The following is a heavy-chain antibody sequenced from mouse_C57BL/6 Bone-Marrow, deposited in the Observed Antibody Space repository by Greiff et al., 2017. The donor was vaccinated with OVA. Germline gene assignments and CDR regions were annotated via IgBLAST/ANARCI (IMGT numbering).Heavy chain of an antibody. V-gene: IGHV1-20*01. J-gene: IGHJ4*01. CDR1: GYSFTGYF. CDR3: AREGRLRPYAMDY. CDR2: INPYNGDT. Sequence: VQLKQSGPELVKPGDSVKISCKASGYSFTGYFMNWVMQSHGKSLEWIGRINPYNGDTFYNQKFKGKATLTVDKSSSTAHMELRSLTSEDSAVYYCAREGRLRPYAMDYWGQGTSVTVSS. D-gene: IGHD2-4*01.